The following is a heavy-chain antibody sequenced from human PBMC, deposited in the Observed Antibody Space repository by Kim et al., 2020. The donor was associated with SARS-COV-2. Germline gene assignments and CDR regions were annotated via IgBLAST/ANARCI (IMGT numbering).Heavy chain of an antibody. CDR3: ARDLTVVVAATTGYYYYGMDV. D-gene: IGHD2-15*01. CDR2: INPSGGST. Sequence: ASVKVSCKASGYTFTSYYMHWVRQAPGQGLEWMGIINPSGGSTSYAQKFQGRVTMTRDTSTSTVYMELSSLRSEDTAVYYCARDLTVVVAATTGYYYYGMDVWGQGTTVTVSS. V-gene: IGHV1-46*01. CDR1: GYTFTSYY. J-gene: IGHJ6*02.